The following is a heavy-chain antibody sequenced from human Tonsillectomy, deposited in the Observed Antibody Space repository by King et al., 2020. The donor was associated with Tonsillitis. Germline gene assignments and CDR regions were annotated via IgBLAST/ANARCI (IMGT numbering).Heavy chain of an antibody. V-gene: IGHV3-30*03. CDR1: GFTFSSYS. Sequence: VQLVESGGGVVQPGRSLRLSCAASGFTFSSYSMHWVRQAPGKGLEWLAVISYYGSNKYYADSVKGRFTISRDNSKNTLYLQMNSLRAEDTAVYYCAREDFWSGTDYWGQGTLVTVSS. J-gene: IGHJ4*02. CDR3: AREDFWSGTDY. CDR2: ISYYGSNK. D-gene: IGHD3-3*01.